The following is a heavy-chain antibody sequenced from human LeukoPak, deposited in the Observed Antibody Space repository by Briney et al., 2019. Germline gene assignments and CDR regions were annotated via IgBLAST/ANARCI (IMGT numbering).Heavy chain of an antibody. D-gene: IGHD3-22*01. Sequence: SETLSLTCTVSGASIRSSGYYWSWIRQDPAKGLEWIGYIYHSGNTYYNPSLKSRDTISLDTSKNQFSLKLRSVTAADTAVYYCARANYYDSTGYLPVVYPSDFWGQGTLVTVSS. CDR3: ARANYYDSTGYLPVVYPSDF. V-gene: IGHV4-31*03. CDR2: IYHSGNT. CDR1: GASIRSSGYY. J-gene: IGHJ4*02.